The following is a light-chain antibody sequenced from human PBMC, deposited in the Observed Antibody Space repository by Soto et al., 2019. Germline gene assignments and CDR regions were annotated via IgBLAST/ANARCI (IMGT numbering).Light chain of an antibody. V-gene: IGLV2-11*01. CDR2: DVS. CDR1: NSDVGGYNY. J-gene: IGLJ3*02. CDR3: CSYAGNSLWV. Sequence: QSALTQPRSVSGSPGQSVTISCTGTNSDVGGYNYVSWYQQHPAKAPKLVIYDVSKRPSGVPDRFSGSKSGNAASLTISGLHADDEADYYCCSYAGNSLWVFGGGTKVTVL.